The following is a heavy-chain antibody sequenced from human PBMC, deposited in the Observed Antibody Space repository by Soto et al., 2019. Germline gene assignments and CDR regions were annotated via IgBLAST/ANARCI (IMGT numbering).Heavy chain of an antibody. CDR1: GYTFTSYA. CDR2: INAGNGNT. Sequence: GASVKVSCKASGYTFTSYAMHWVRQAPGQRLEWMGWINAGNGNTKYSQKFQGRVTITRDTSASTAYMELSSLRSEDTAVYYCARVRQAVAGTTIIDYRGQGTLVTVSS. V-gene: IGHV1-3*01. D-gene: IGHD6-19*01. CDR3: ARVRQAVAGTTIIDY. J-gene: IGHJ4*02.